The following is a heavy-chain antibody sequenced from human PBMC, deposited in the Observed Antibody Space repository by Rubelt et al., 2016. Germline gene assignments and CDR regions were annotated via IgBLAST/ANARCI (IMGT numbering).Heavy chain of an antibody. CDR3: ARKRGTMIVVGDDAFDI. Sequence: EVQLVQSGAEVKKPGESLRISCKGSGYSFTSYWISGVRQRPGKGLEWRGRIDPRDSYTNYSPSFQGNVTLPAAKSISPAYRRGSSLKASDTAMYYCARKRGTMIVVGDDAFDIWGQGTMVTVSS. CDR1: GYSFTSYW. CDR2: IDPRDSYT. J-gene: IGHJ3*02. D-gene: IGHD3-22*01. V-gene: IGHV5-10-1*01.